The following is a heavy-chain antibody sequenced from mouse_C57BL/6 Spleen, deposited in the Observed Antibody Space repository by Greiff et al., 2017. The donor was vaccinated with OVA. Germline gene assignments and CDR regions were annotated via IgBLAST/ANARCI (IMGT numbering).Heavy chain of an antibody. CDR2: IDPETGGT. Sequence: VQLQQSGAELVRPGASVTLSCKASGYTFTDYEMHWVKQTPVHGLEWIGAIDPETGGTAYNQKFKGKAILTADKSSSTAYMELRSLTSEDSAVYYCTRDDGYLWFAYWGQGTLFTVSA. V-gene: IGHV1-15*01. D-gene: IGHD2-3*01. CDR1: GYTFTDYE. J-gene: IGHJ3*01. CDR3: TRDDGYLWFAY.